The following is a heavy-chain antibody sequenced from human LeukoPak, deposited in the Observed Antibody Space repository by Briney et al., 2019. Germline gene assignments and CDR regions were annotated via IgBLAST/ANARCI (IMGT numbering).Heavy chain of an antibody. CDR1: GFTFSSYA. Sequence: GGSLRLSCAASGFTFSSYAMSWVRQAPGKGLEWVSGISGSGDTTYYADSVKGRFTISRDNSKNTLYLQMNSLRAEDTAVYYCAKATRNLITKYYFDYWGQRTLVTVSS. CDR3: AKATRNLITKYYFDY. CDR2: ISGSGDTT. V-gene: IGHV3-23*01. J-gene: IGHJ4*02. D-gene: IGHD4-11*01.